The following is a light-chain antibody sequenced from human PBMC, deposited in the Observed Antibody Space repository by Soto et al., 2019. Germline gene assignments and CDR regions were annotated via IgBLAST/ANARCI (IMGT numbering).Light chain of an antibody. CDR2: AAS. CDR3: LQDYDLPRT. V-gene: IGKV1-6*01. Sequence: IQMTQSPLSLSASVGDRVIITCRASRDIGNDLGWYQQKPGKAPKLLIFAASTLHSGVPSRFSGSVSGTVFTLTISSLHPEDFATYFCLQDYDLPRTFGQGTKVEIK. CDR1: RDIGND. J-gene: IGKJ1*01.